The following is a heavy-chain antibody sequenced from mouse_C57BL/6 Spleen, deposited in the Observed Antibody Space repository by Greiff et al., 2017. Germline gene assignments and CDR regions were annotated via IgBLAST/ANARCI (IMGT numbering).Heavy chain of an antibody. CDR2: INPSTGGT. CDR3: ARRSRGYFDY. Sequence: VHVKQSGPELVKPGASVKISCKASGYSFTGYYMNWVKQSPEKSLEWIGEINPSTGGTTYNQKFKAKATVTVDKSSSTAYMQLKSLTSEDSAVYYCARRSRGYFDYWGQGTTLTVSS. J-gene: IGHJ2*01. V-gene: IGHV1-42*01. CDR1: GYSFTGYY.